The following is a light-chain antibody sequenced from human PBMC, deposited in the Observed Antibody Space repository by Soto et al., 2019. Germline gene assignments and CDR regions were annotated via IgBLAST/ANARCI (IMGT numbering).Light chain of an antibody. J-gene: IGKJ5*01. Sequence: DIQMTQSPSSLSASVGDRVTITCRASERINNYLNWYQQKPGRAPKLLIYSASSLQSGIPTRFSGSGSGTAFTDFTPTISSLQPEDFATYYCQQTYMTPITFGQGTRLEIK. V-gene: IGKV1-39*01. CDR3: QQTYMTPIT. CDR2: SAS. CDR1: ERINNY.